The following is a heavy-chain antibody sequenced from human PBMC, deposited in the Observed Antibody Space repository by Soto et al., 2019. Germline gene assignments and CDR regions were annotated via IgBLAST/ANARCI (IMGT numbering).Heavy chain of an antibody. J-gene: IGHJ5*02. CDR1: GYSFTTYW. V-gene: IGHV5-51*01. Sequence: GESLKISCKGSGYSFTTYWMAWVRQRPGKGLECMGIIYPGNSDTRYSPSFQGQVTISADKSINTAYLQWSSLKASDSAIYYCARPFDTSGWYDHWGQGTLVTVSS. CDR2: IYPGNSDT. D-gene: IGHD6-19*01. CDR3: ARPFDTSGWYDH.